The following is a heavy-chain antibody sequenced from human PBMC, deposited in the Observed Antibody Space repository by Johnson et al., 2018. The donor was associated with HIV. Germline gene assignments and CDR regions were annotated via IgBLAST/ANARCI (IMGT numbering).Heavy chain of an antibody. CDR1: GFTFDDYG. CDR2: IRYDGSNK. D-gene: IGHD2-15*01. Sequence: QVQLVESGGGVLRPGGSLRLSCAASGFTFDDYGMNWVRQAPGKGLEWVAFIRYDGSNKYYADSVKGRFTISRDNSKKTLYLQMNSLRAEDTAVYYCAKVLVAGDAFDIWGQGTMVTVSS. CDR3: AKVLVAGDAFDI. J-gene: IGHJ3*02. V-gene: IGHV3-30*02.